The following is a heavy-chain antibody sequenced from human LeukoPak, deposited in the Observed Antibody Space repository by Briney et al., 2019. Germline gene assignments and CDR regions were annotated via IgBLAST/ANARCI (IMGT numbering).Heavy chain of an antibody. J-gene: IGHJ4*02. Sequence: PSETLSLTCTVSGGSISSYYWSWIRQPAGKGLEWIGRIYTSGSTTYNPSLKSRVTMSVDTSKNQFSLKLSSVTAADTAVYYCAKDRFGCSSTSCYSLDYWGQGTLVTVSS. CDR2: IYTSGST. D-gene: IGHD2-2*01. CDR1: GGSISSYY. V-gene: IGHV4-4*07. CDR3: AKDRFGCSSTSCYSLDY.